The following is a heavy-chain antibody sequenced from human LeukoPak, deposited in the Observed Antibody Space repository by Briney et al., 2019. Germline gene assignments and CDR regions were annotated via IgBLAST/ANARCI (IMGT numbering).Heavy chain of an antibody. CDR2: ISSSSSYI. Sequence: GGSLRLSCAASGFTFSSYSMNWVRQAPGKGLEWVSSISSSSSYIYYADSVKGRFTISRDNAKNPLYLQMNSLRAEDTAVYYCAREGRDGYNYNYWGQGTLVTVSS. CDR3: AREGRDGYNYNY. CDR1: GFTFSSYS. J-gene: IGHJ4*02. V-gene: IGHV3-21*01. D-gene: IGHD5-24*01.